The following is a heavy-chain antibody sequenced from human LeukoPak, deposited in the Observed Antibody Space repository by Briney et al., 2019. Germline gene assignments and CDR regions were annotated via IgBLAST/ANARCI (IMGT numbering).Heavy chain of an antibody. CDR2: ISYDGSNK. CDR3: ARDTYSSGWYPDY. V-gene: IGHV3-30*03. CDR1: GFPFSSYG. J-gene: IGHJ4*02. D-gene: IGHD6-19*01. Sequence: PGGSLGLSCAASGFPFSSYGKHWVRQAPGKGLEWGAVISYDGSNKYYADSVKGRFTISRDNSKNTLYLQMNSLRAEDTAVYYCARDTYSSGWYPDYWGQGTLVTGPS.